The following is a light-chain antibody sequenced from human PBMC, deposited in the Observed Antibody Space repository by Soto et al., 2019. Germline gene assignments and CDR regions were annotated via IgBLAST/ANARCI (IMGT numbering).Light chain of an antibody. Sequence: QSVLTQPRSVSGSPGQSVTISCPGTSSDVGAYKYVSWYQQHPGKAPKLMIYDVSKRPSGVPDRFSGSKSGNTASLTISGLQAEDEAEYYCCSYTGTYTSSVYGTGTKVTVL. CDR2: DVS. V-gene: IGLV2-11*01. CDR1: SSDVGAYKY. CDR3: CSYTGTYTSSV. J-gene: IGLJ1*01.